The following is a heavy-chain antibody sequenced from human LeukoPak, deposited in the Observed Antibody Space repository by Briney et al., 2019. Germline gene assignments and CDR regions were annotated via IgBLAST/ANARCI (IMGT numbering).Heavy chain of an antibody. CDR2: IRYDGSNK. CDR3: ARASGDCSSTSCYTGYFDY. J-gene: IGHJ4*02. D-gene: IGHD2-2*02. V-gene: IGHV3-30*02. Sequence: GGSLRLSCAASGFTFSSYGMHWVRQAPGKGLEWVAFIRYDGSNKYYADSVKGRFTISRDNSKNTLYLQMNSLRAEDTAVYYCARASGDCSSTSCYTGYFDYWGQGTLVTVSS. CDR1: GFTFSSYG.